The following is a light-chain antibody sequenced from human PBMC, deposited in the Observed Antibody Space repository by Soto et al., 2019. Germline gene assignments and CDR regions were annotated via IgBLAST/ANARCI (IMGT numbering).Light chain of an antibody. CDR3: QKYNSAPRT. Sequence: DIQMTQSPSSLSASVRDRVTITCRASQSISSYLNWYQQKPGKAPKLLISAASSLQSGVPSRFSGSGSGTDFTLTISSLQPEDFATYYCQKYNSAPRTFGPGTKVDIK. V-gene: IGKV1-39*01. CDR1: QSISSY. CDR2: AAS. J-gene: IGKJ3*01.